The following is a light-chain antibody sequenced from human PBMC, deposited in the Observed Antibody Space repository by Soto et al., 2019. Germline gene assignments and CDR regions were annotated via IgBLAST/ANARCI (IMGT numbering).Light chain of an antibody. V-gene: IGKV1-5*03. J-gene: IGKJ2*02. CDR2: KAS. Sequence: DIQMTQSPSTLSASVGDRVTITCRASQTISNWLAWYQQKPGKAPNLLIYKASSLQSGVPSRFSGSGFGTEFTLTISSLQPDDFATYYCQHSTFGQGTKLEIK. CDR3: QHST. CDR1: QTISNW.